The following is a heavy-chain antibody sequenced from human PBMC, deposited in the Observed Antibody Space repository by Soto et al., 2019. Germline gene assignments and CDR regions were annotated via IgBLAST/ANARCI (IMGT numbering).Heavy chain of an antibody. D-gene: IGHD2-15*01. CDR1: GFTFSSYW. CDR3: ARDIVVVVAATDYFDY. J-gene: IGHJ4*02. V-gene: IGHV3-7*01. Sequence: GGSLRLSCAASGFTFSSYWMSWVRQAPGKGLEWVANIKQDGSEKYYVESVKGRFTISRDNGKNSLYLQMNSLRAEDTGVYYCARDIVVVVAATDYFDYWGQGTLVTVSS. CDR2: IKQDGSEK.